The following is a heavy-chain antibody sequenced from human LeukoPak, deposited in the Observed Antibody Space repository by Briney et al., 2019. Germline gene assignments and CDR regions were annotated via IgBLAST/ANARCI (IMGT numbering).Heavy chain of an antibody. Sequence: SETLSLTCTVSGYSISSGYYWGWIRQPPGKGLEWIGSIYHSGSTYYNPSLKSRVTISVDTSKNQFSLKLSSVTAADTAVYYCARDAGVAEYYFGYWGQGTLVTVSS. CDR3: ARDAGVAEYYFGY. D-gene: IGHD6-19*01. J-gene: IGHJ4*02. CDR2: IYHSGST. V-gene: IGHV4-38-2*02. CDR1: GYSISSGYY.